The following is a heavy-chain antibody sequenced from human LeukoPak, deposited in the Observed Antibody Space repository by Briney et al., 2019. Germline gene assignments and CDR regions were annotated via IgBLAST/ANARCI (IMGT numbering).Heavy chain of an antibody. D-gene: IGHD2-8*01. J-gene: IGHJ4*02. Sequence: GGSLRLSCAASGFTFSSYEMNWVRQAPGKGLEWVSYISSSGSTIYYADSVKGRFPISRDNAKNSLYLQMNSLRAEDPAVYSWVNVLRRAGYLDYWGRGTRAPVS. V-gene: IGHV3-48*03. CDR1: GFTFSSYE. CDR2: ISSSGSTI. CDR3: VNVLRRAGYLDY.